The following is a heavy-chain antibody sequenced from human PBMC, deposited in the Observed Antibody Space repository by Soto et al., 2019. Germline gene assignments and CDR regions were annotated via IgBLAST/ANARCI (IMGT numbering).Heavy chain of an antibody. Sequence: VQLVESGGGLVQPGGSLRLSCAASGLTVSSNYMSWVRQAPGKGLEWVSVIYSGGNTYYADSVRGRFTISRDNSKNTLYLQMNSLRAEDTAVYYCARETPGYCTSTSCTDYYYYYMDVWGKGTTVTVSS. D-gene: IGHD2-2*01. CDR1: GLTVSSNY. J-gene: IGHJ6*03. CDR3: ARETPGYCTSTSCTDYYYYYMDV. CDR2: IYSGGNT. V-gene: IGHV3-66*01.